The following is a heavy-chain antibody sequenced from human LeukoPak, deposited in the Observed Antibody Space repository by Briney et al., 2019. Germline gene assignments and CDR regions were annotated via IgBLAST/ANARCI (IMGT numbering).Heavy chain of an antibody. CDR1: GFTFSSYS. CDR2: ISSSSSYI. D-gene: IGHD6-6*01. J-gene: IGHJ3*02. V-gene: IGHV3-21*01. CDR3: ARGDVRSIAAPGVPDAFDI. Sequence: PGGSLRLSCAASGFTFSSYSMNWVRQAPGKGLEWVSSISSSSSYIYYADSVKGRFTISRDNAKNSLYLQMNSLRAEDTAVYYCARGDVRSIAAPGVPDAFDIWGQGTMVTVSS.